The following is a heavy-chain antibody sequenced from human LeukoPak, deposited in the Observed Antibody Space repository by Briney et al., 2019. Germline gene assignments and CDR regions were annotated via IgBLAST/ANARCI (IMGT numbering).Heavy chain of an antibody. CDR2: IKQDGSEK. J-gene: IGHJ4*02. Sequence: LPGGSLRLSCAASGFNFSSYCMSWVRQAPGKGLEWVANIKQDGSEKYYVDSVKGRFTISRDNAKDSLYLQMNSLRAEDTAVYYCACAWYLDYWGQGTLVTVSS. CDR3: ACAWYLDY. CDR1: GFNFSSYC. V-gene: IGHV3-7*01.